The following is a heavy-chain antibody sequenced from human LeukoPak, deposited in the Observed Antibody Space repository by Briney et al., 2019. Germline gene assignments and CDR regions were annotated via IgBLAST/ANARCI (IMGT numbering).Heavy chain of an antibody. CDR3: ATDRVYRSSGRSWGFFDY. J-gene: IGHJ4*02. Sequence: ASVKVSCKISEYSLSDLSIHWVREAPGERLEWMGGFDAENNKMVYSQRFQGRVTMTEDTSADTAYMELTGLRSEDTAMYFCATDRVYRSSGRSWGFFDYWGQGTLVIVSS. CDR2: FDAENNKM. CDR1: EYSLSDLS. V-gene: IGHV1-24*01. D-gene: IGHD6-19*01.